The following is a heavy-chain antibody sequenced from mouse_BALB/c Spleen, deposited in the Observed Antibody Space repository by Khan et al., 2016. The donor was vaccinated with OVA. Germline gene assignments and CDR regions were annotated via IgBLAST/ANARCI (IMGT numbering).Heavy chain of an antibody. Sequence: EVELVESGGGLVQPGGSLRLSCATSGFTFTDYYMNWVRQPPGKALEWLAFIRNKANGYTTEYSASVKGRFTISRYNSQSILYLQMNTLRAEDSATYYCERGQYGNPLAMGYWGQGTSVTVSS. V-gene: IGHV7-3*02. CDR2: IRNKANGYTT. CDR1: GFTFTDYY. D-gene: IGHD2-10*02. CDR3: ERGQYGNPLAMGY. J-gene: IGHJ4*01.